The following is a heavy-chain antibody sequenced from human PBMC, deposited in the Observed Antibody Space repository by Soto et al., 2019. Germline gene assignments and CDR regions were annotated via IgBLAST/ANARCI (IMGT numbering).Heavy chain of an antibody. D-gene: IGHD1-26*01. CDR1: GFTFSSYA. Sequence: EVQLLESGGGLVQPGGSLRLSCAASGFTFSSYAMSWVRQAPGKGLEWVSAISGSGGSTYYADSVKGRFTISRDNSKNTLYLQMNSLRAEDTAVYYCAAVEWELQYYFDYWGQGTLVTVSS. CDR2: ISGSGGST. J-gene: IGHJ4*02. CDR3: AAVEWELQYYFDY. V-gene: IGHV3-23*01.